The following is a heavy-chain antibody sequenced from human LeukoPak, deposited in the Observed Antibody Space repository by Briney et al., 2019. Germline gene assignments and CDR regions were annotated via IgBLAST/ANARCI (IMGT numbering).Heavy chain of an antibody. CDR2: INTNTGNP. D-gene: IGHD5-18*01. J-gene: IGHJ4*02. CDR3: ARDRVDTAMVTLGY. CDR1: GYTFTSYA. Sequence: ASVKVSCKASGYTFTSYAMNWVRQGPGQGLEWMGWINTNTGNPTYAQGFTGRFVFSLDTSVSTAYLQISSLTAEDTAVYSCARDRVDTAMVTLGYWGQGTLVTVSS. V-gene: IGHV7-4-1*02.